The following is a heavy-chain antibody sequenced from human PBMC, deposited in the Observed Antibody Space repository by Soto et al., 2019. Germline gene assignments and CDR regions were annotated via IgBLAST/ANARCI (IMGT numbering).Heavy chain of an antibody. D-gene: IGHD6-19*01. Sequence: QVQLQESGPGLVKPSETLSLTCTVSGGSISSYYWSWIRQPPGKGLEWIGYIYYSGSTNYNPSLKSRVTISVDTSKNQFSLKLSSVIAADTAVYYCARGGLVSGWYYVDYWGQGTLVTVSS. J-gene: IGHJ4*02. CDR3: ARGGLVSGWYYVDY. V-gene: IGHV4-59*01. CDR2: IYYSGST. CDR1: GGSISSYY.